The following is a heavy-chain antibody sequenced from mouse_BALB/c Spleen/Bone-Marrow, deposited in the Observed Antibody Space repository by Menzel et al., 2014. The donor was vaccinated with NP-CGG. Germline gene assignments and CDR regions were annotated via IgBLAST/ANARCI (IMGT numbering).Heavy chain of an antibody. CDR2: IFPGSGNT. CDR3: AKRDKYDDYAMDY. J-gene: IGHJ4*01. CDR1: GYSFTSYY. Sequence: QVQLQQSGPELVKPGASVKISCKASGYSFTSYYIHWVKQRPGQGLEWIGWIFPGSGNTKYNEKFKGKATLTADTSSSTAYMQLSSLTSEDSAVYFCAKRDKYDDYAMDYWGQETSVTVSS. D-gene: IGHD2-14*01. V-gene: IGHV1-66*01.